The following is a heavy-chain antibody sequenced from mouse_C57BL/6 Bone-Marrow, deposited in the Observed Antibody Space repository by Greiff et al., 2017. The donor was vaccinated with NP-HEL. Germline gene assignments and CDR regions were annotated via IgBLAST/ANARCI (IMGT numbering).Heavy chain of an antibody. CDR2: IYPRSGNT. D-gene: IGHD1-1*01. V-gene: IGHV1-81*01. CDR1: GYTFTSYG. J-gene: IGHJ3*01. CDR3: AYYYGSRGFAD. Sequence: VQLQQSGAELARPGASVKLSCKASGYTFTSYGISWVKQRTGQGLEWIGEIYPRSGNTYYNEKFKGKATLTADKSSSTAYMELRSLTSEDSAVYFCAYYYGSRGFADWGQGTLVTVSA.